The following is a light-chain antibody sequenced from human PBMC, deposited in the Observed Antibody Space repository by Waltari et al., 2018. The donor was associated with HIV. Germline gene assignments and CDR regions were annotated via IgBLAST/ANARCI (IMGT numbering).Light chain of an antibody. V-gene: IGLV2-14*01. CDR2: EVT. J-gene: IGLJ3*02. Sequence: QSALTQPASLSGSPGQSITFSCTGSSGAGHNYNYAPWYQQHPGTAPKLIIYEVTKRPSGVSSRFSGSKSGNTASLTISGLQPDDEAHYYCSSYTSLTTLVFGGGTKVTVL. CDR3: SSYTSLTTLV. CDR1: SGAGHNYNY.